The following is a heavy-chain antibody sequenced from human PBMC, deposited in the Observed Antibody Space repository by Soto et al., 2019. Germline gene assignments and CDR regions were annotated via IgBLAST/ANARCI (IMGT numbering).Heavy chain of an antibody. D-gene: IGHD2-15*01. J-gene: IGHJ3*02. Sequence: GGSLRLSCAASGFTFSSYAMHWVRQAPGKGLEYVSAISSNGGSTYYANSVKGRFAISRDNSKNTLYLQMGSLRAEDMAVYYCASLFGGGYCSGGSCPDAFDIWGRGTMVTVSS. CDR1: GFTFSSYA. CDR2: ISSNGGST. CDR3: ASLFGGGYCSGGSCPDAFDI. V-gene: IGHV3-64*01.